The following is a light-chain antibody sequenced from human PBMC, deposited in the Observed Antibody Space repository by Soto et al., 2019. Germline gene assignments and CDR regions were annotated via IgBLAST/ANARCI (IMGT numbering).Light chain of an antibody. CDR1: QSISSH. CDR3: QQYNQWPRT. V-gene: IGKV3-15*01. J-gene: IGKJ1*01. Sequence: EIVMTQSPATLSVSPGDGATLSCRASQSISSHLGWYQQKPGQAPRLLIYAASIRATGVPDRFSGSGSGAEFTLTISSPQSEDFAVYYCQQYNQWPRTFGQGTKVEIK. CDR2: AAS.